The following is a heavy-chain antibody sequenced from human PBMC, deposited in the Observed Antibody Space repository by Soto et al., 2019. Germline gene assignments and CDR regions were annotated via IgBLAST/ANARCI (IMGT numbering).Heavy chain of an antibody. CDR2: INAVNGNT. CDR1: GYTFTNYA. J-gene: IGHJ4*02. CDR3: ARSSGYYLIDDY. V-gene: IGHV1-3*05. Sequence: QVQLVQSGAEEKKPGASVKVSCKASGYTFTNYAMHWVRQAPGQRREWMGWINAVNGNTEYSQKLQGRVTITRDTSASTAYMELSSLRSEDTAVYYCARSSGYYLIDDYWGQGTLVTVSS. D-gene: IGHD3-22*01.